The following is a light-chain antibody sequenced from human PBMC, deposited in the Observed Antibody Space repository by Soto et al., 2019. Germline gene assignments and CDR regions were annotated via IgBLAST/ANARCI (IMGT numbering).Light chain of an antibody. V-gene: IGKV3-20*01. CDR2: GAS. CDR1: QYITIY. Sequence: EIVLTQSPATLSLSLGERATLSCRASQYITIYLAWYQQKPGQAPRLLIYGASSRATGIPDRFSGSGSGTDFTLTISRLEPEDFAVYYCQQYGSSPWTFGQGTRVDIK. CDR3: QQYGSSPWT. J-gene: IGKJ1*01.